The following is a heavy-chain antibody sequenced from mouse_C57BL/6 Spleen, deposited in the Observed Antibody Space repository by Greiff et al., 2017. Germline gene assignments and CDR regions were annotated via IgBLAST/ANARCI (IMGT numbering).Heavy chain of an antibody. V-gene: IGHV5-17*01. D-gene: IGHD1-1*01. CDR2: ISSGSITI. J-gene: IGHJ1*03. CDR3: ARKSGGSSPYWYFDV. Sequence: EVQGVESGGGLVKPGGSLKLSCAASGFTFSDYGMHWVRQAPEKGLEWVAYISSGSITIYYSDTVQGRFTISRDNAKNTLFLQMTSLRSEDTAMYYCARKSGGSSPYWYFDVWGTGTTVTVSS. CDR1: GFTFSDYG.